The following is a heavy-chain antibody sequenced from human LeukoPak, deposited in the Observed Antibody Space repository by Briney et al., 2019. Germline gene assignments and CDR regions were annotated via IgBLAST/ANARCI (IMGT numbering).Heavy chain of an antibody. CDR2: IYPGDSDT. J-gene: IGHJ3*02. D-gene: IGHD3-3*01. CDR1: GYNFTNYW. CDR3: ARREWLGAFDI. Sequence: GESLKISCEGSGYNFTNYWIGWVRQMPGKGLEWMGIIYPGDSDTRYSPSFQGQVTISADKSISTAYLQWSSLKASDTAMYYCARREWLGAFDIWGQGTMVTVSS. V-gene: IGHV5-51*01.